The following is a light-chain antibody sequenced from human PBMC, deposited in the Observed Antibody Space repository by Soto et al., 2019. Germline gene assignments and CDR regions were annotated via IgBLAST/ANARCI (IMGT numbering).Light chain of an antibody. CDR3: LQYNTYSA. Sequence: DFQMTQSPSTLSASVGDRVTITCRASQSISNWLAWYQQKPGKAPKLLIYDASSLKSGVPSRLSGSGSGTEFTLTISSLQPDDFATYYCLQYNTYSAFGQGTKVDI. V-gene: IGKV1-5*01. CDR1: QSISNW. J-gene: IGKJ1*01. CDR2: DAS.